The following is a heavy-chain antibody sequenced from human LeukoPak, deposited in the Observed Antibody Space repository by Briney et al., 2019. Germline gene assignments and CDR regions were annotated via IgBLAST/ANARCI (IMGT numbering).Heavy chain of an antibody. CDR2: IIPIFGTA. CDR3: ARSTIAVADFDY. D-gene: IGHD6-19*01. J-gene: IGHJ4*02. CDR1: GGTFSSYA. V-gene: IGHV1-69*05. Sequence: SVKVSCKASGGTFSSYAISWVRQAPGQGLEWMGGIIPIFGTANYAQKFQGRVTITTDESTSTAYMELSSLRSEDTAVYYRARSTIAVADFDYWGQGTLVTVSS.